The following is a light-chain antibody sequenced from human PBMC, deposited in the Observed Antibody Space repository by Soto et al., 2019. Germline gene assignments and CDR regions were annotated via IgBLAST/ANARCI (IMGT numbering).Light chain of an antibody. CDR1: QAISNH. Sequence: DIQMTQSPSPLPASVGDRAIITCQASQAISNHLNWYQQKPGRAPKLLINDTSTLETGVPSRFRGSGGGTDFTFTITSLQPEDFATYFCQQTDKLPLTFGGGTKVDMK. CDR3: QQTDKLPLT. CDR2: DTS. V-gene: IGKV1-33*01. J-gene: IGKJ4*01.